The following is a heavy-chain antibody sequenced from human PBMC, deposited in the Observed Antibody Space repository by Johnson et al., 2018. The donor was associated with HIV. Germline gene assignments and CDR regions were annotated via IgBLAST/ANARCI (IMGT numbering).Heavy chain of an antibody. D-gene: IGHD4-17*01. CDR1: GFTFSSYA. Sequence: QVQLVESGGGVVQPGRSLRLSCAASGFTFSSYAIHWVRQAPGKGLEWVAIIAYDGSNKYYADSVKGRFTISRDNSKNTLYLQMNSLRAEDTAVYYCAKVNGDYKTDAFDIWGRGTMVTVSS. CDR3: AKVNGDYKTDAFDI. V-gene: IGHV3-30*18. CDR2: IAYDGSNK. J-gene: IGHJ3*02.